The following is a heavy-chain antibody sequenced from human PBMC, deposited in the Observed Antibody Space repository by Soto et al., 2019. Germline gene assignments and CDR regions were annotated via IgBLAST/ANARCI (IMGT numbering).Heavy chain of an antibody. CDR1: GFTFSSYG. J-gene: IGHJ4*02. CDR2: ISYDGSNK. CDR3: AKDLAWLQSD. V-gene: IGHV3-30*18. Sequence: QVQLVESGGGVVQPGRSLRLSCAASGFTFSSYGMHWVRQAPGKGLERVAVISYDGSNKYYADSVKGRFSISRDNSKNTLYLQMNSLRAEDTAVYYCAKDLAWLQSDLGQGTLVTVSS. D-gene: IGHD5-12*01.